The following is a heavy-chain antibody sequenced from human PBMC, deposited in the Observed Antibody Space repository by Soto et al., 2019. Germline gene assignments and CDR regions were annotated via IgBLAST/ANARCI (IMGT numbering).Heavy chain of an antibody. CDR3: VKCSMYNCIKSYFDY. D-gene: IGHD1-20*01. Sequence: EVQLLESGGGLIQPGGSLSLSCVASGFTFKSNSMSWVRQPPGKGLEWVSAISGSSDYIYYSDSVKGRFTISRDNTKNALYLQMNSLGAEDTDEYYFVKCSMYNCIKSYFDYWGQGALVTVSS. J-gene: IGHJ4*02. CDR1: GFTFKSNS. CDR2: ISGSSDYI. V-gene: IGHV3-23*01.